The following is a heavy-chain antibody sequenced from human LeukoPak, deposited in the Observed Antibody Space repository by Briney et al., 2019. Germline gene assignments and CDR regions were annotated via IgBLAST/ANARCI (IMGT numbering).Heavy chain of an antibody. V-gene: IGHV3-23*01. J-gene: IGHJ6*03. CDR1: GFTFSSYA. D-gene: IGHD3-10*01. CDR3: ARVKAGYYYYMDV. CDR2: ISGSGGST. Sequence: PGGSLRLSCAASGFTFSSYAMSWVRQAPGKGLEWVSAISGSGGSTYYADSVKGRFTISRDNSKSTLYRQMNSLRAEDTAVYYCARVKAGYYYYMDVWGKGTTVTVSS.